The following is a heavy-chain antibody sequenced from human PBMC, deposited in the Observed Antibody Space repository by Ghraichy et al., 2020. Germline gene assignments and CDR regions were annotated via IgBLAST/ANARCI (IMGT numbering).Heavy chain of an antibody. J-gene: IGHJ6*03. V-gene: IGHV4-39*07. CDR2: IYYSGST. D-gene: IGHD3-3*01. Sequence: SETLSLTCTVSGGSISSSSYYWGWIRQPPGKGLEWIGSIYYSGSTYYNPSLKSRVTISVDTSKNQFSLKLSSVTAADTAVYYCARDLDATLYYDFWSGYYGARGYMDVWGKGTTVTVSS. CDR1: GGSISSSSYY. CDR3: ARDLDATLYYDFWSGYYGARGYMDV.